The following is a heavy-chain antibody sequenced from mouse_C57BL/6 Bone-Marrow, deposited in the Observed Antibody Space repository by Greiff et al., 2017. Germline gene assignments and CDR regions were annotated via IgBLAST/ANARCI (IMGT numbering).Heavy chain of an antibody. J-gene: IGHJ4*01. D-gene: IGHD1-1*01. CDR1: GYTFTSYW. CDR2: INPSNGGT. CDR3: ARSPPYCYGSDYAMDY. Sequence: QVHVKQPGTELVKPGASVKLSCKASGYTFTSYWMHWVKQRPGQGLEWIGNINPSNGGTNYNEKFKSKATLTVDKSSSTAYMQLSSLTSEDSAVYYCARSPPYCYGSDYAMDYWGQGTSVTVSS. V-gene: IGHV1-53*01.